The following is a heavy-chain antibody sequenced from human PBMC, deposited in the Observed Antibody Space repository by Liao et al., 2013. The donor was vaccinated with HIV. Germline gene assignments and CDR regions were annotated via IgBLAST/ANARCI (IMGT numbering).Heavy chain of an antibody. CDR3: RATPSGWERFDAFDI. J-gene: IGHJ3*02. V-gene: IGHV4-30-4*03. Sequence: QVQLHESGPGLVKPSQTLSLTCTVSGDSVNSGNYYWNWIRQSPGKGLEWIGHIYYSGSTYYNPSLKSRVTISVDTSKNQFSLKLSSVTAADTAVYYSRATPSGWERFDAFDIWGQGTMVTVSS. CDR2: IYYSGST. CDR1: GDSVNSGNYY. D-gene: IGHD1-26*01.